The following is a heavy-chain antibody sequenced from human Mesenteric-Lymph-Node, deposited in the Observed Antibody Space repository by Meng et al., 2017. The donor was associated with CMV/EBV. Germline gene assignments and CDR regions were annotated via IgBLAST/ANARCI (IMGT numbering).Heavy chain of an antibody. Sequence: TGYYMHWVRQAPGQGLEWMGWINPNSGGTNYAQKFQGRVTMTRDTSISTAYMELSRLRSDDTAVYYCAREGEYYDFWSGSRTNWFDPWGQGTLVTVSS. CDR2: INPNSGGT. V-gene: IGHV1-2*02. D-gene: IGHD3-3*01. J-gene: IGHJ5*02. CDR3: AREGEYYDFWSGSRTNWFDP. CDR1: TGYY.